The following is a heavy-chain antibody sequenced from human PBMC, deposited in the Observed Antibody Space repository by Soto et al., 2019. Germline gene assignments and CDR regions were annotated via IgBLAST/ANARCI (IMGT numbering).Heavy chain of an antibody. CDR3: TTVVTYYYGSGSYSGAFDI. CDR1: GFTFSNAW. D-gene: IGHD3-10*01. CDR2: IKSKTDGGTT. Sequence: PGGSLRLSCAASGFTFSNAWMNWVRQAPGKGLEWVGRIKSKTDGGTTDYAAPVKGRFTISRDDSKNTLYLQMNSLKTEDTAVYYCTTVVTYYYGSGSYSGAFDIWGQGTMVTVSS. J-gene: IGHJ3*02. V-gene: IGHV3-15*07.